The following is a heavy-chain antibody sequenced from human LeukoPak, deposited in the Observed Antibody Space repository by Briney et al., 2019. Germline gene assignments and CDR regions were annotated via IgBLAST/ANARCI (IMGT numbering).Heavy chain of an antibody. CDR3: AREQGGRSDY. V-gene: IGHV3-33*08. D-gene: IGHD1-26*01. CDR2: IWYDGSNK. J-gene: IGHJ4*02. CDR1: GFTFSDYN. Sequence: GGSLRLSCAASGFTFSDYNMNWVRQAPGKGLEWVAVIWYDGSNKYYADSVKGRFTISRDNSKNTLYLQMNSLRAEDTAVYYRAREQGGRSDYWGQGTLVTVSS.